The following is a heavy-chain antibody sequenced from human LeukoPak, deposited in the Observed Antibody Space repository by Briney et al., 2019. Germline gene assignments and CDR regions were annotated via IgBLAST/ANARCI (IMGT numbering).Heavy chain of an antibody. CDR2: IDSGGITI. CDR3: AKANWVSNADAVW. J-gene: IGHJ4*02. D-gene: IGHD1-1*01. Sequence: GGSLRLSCEGSGFPFSSYEMNWLRQAPGKGLEWVSHIDSGGITIYYADSVKGRFTISRDNAKNSIYLQMDSLRVEDTAIYYCAKANWVSNADAVWWGQGTQVTVSS. V-gene: IGHV3-48*03. CDR1: GFPFSSYE.